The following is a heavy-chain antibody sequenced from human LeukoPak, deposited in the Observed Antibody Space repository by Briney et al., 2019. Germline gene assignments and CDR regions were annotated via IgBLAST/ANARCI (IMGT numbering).Heavy chain of an antibody. CDR1: GGSISSSSYY. D-gene: IGHD3-22*01. CDR2: IYYSGST. Sequence: PSETLSLTCTVSGGSISSSSYYWGWIRQPPGKGLEWIGSIYYSGSTYYNPSLKSRVTISVDTSKNQFSLKLSSVTAADTAVYYCARDRITMIVVVGKDAFDIWGQGTMVTVSS. CDR3: ARDRITMIVVVGKDAFDI. J-gene: IGHJ3*02. V-gene: IGHV4-39*07.